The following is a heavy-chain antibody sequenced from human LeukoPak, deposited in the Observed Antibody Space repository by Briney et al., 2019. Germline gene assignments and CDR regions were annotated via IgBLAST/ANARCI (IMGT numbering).Heavy chain of an antibody. CDR1: GFTFSSYG. D-gene: IGHD6-19*01. J-gene: IGHJ6*02. Sequence: PPGGSLRLSCAASGFTFSSYGMHWVRQAPGKGLEWVAVIWYDGSNKYYADSVKGRFTISRDNSKNTLYLQMNSLRAEDTAVYYCARDSTPQYSSGWYYYYYGMDVWGQGTTVTVSS. CDR2: IWYDGSNK. CDR3: ARDSTPQYSSGWYYYYYGMDV. V-gene: IGHV3-33*01.